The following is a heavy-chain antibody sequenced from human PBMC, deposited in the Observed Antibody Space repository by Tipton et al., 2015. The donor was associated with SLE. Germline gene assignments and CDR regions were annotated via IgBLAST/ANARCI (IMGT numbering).Heavy chain of an antibody. Sequence: GSLRLSCAASGFTFSTYAMSWVRQAPGKGLEWVASIYTDGSRTHYADSVRGRFTISRDNAKNTLYLQMNSLRAEDTAAYYCARGESSGYYVDYWGHGTLVTVSS. CDR2: IYTDGSRT. J-gene: IGHJ4*01. CDR1: GFTFSTYA. D-gene: IGHD3-22*01. CDR3: ARGESSGYYVDY. V-gene: IGHV3-74*01.